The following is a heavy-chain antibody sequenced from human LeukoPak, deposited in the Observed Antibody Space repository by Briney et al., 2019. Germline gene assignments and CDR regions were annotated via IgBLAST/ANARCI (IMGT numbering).Heavy chain of an antibody. CDR1: GGTFSSYA. CDR2: IIPIFGTA. D-gene: IGHD4-17*01. CDR3: ALYGERRSPSRTLDY. J-gene: IGHJ4*02. V-gene: IGHV1-69*13. Sequence: SVEVSCKASGGTFSSYAISWVRQAPGQGLEWMGGIIPIFGTANYAQKFQGRVTITADESTSTAYMELSSLRSEDTAVYYCALYGERRSPSRTLDYWGQGTLVTVSS.